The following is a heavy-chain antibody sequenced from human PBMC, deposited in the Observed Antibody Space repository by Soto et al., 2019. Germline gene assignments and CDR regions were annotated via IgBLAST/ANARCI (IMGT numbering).Heavy chain of an antibody. J-gene: IGHJ4*02. V-gene: IGHV3-9*01. D-gene: IGHD6-6*01. CDR3: AKEVGIGARSFDY. Sequence: GGSPRLSCAACGFTLDDYAMHWVRQAPGKGLEWVSGISWNSGSIGYADSVKGRFTISRDNAKNSLYLQMNSLRAEDTALYYCAKEVGIGARSFDYWGQGTLVTV. CDR1: GFTLDDYA. CDR2: ISWNSGSI.